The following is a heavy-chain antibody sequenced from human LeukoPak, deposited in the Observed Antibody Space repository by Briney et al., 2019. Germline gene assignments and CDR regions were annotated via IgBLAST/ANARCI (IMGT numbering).Heavy chain of an antibody. J-gene: IGHJ5*02. CDR1: GFTFEDYG. Sequence: PGGSLRLSCAASGFTFEDYGMIWVRHAPGKALVCVSYPSRSSSYTNIAAAVKGRFTISRDKAKNSLYLQRNSPRAEDTAVYYCARTPTSEGPVKNILRFWFDPWGKGTLVTVSS. D-gene: IGHD3-3*01. V-gene: IGHV3-11*06. CDR3: ARTPTSEGPVKNILRFWFDP. CDR2: PSRSSSYT.